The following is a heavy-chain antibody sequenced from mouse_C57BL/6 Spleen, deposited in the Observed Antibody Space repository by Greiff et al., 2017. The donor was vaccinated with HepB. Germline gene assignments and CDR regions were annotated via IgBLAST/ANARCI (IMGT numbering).Heavy chain of an antibody. J-gene: IGHJ2*01. CDR2: IYPRSGNT. CDR3: ARFDVYYGSSYLDY. V-gene: IGHV1-81*01. D-gene: IGHD1-1*01. Sequence: QVQLQQSGAELARPGASVKLSCKASGYTFTSYGISWVKQSTGQGLEWIGEIYPRSGNTYYNEKFKGKATLTADKSSSTAYMELRSLTSEDSAVYFCARFDVYYGSSYLDYWGQGTTLTVSS. CDR1: GYTFTSYG.